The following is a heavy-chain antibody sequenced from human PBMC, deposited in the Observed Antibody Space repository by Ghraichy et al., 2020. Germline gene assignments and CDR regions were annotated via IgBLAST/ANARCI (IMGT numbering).Heavy chain of an antibody. Sequence: SQTLSLTCTVSGGSISSYYWSWIRQPPGKGLEWIGYIYYSGSTNYNPSLKSRVTISVDTSKNQFSLKLSSVTAADTAVYYCARGWLKNYDILTGYYSEGFDYWGQGTLVTVSS. D-gene: IGHD3-9*01. CDR3: ARGWLKNYDILTGYYSEGFDY. CDR2: IYYSGST. J-gene: IGHJ4*02. CDR1: GGSISSYY. V-gene: IGHV4-59*01.